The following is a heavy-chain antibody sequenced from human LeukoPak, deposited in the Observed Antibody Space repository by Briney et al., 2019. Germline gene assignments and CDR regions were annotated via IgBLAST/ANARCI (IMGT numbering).Heavy chain of an antibody. J-gene: IGHJ6*02. V-gene: IGHV3-20*01. CDR1: GFTFDDYG. Sequence: GGSLRLSCAASGFTFDDYGMSWVRHAPGKGLEWVSGINWNGGSTVYADSVKGRFTISRDNAKNSLYLQMNSLRAEDTALYHCARVGMEYYGSGSPRTLYYYYGMDVWGQGTTVTVSS. D-gene: IGHD3-10*01. CDR2: INWNGGST. CDR3: ARVGMEYYGSGSPRTLYYYYGMDV.